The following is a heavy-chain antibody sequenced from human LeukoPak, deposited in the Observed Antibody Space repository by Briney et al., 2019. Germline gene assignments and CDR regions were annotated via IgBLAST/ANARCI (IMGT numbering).Heavy chain of an antibody. CDR1: GGSFSGYY. CDR3: ARETSYYYDSSGYYGFDY. D-gene: IGHD3-22*01. J-gene: IGHJ4*02. CDR2: INHSGST. Sequence: SETLSLTCAVYGGSFSGYYWSWIRQPPGKGLEWIGEINHSGSTNYNPSLKSRVTISVDTSKNQFSLKLSSVTAADTAVYYCARETSYYYDSSGYYGFDYWGQGTLVTVSS. V-gene: IGHV4-34*01.